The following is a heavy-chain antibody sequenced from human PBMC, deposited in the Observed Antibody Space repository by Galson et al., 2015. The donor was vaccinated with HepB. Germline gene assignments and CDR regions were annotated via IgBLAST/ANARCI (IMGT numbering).Heavy chain of an antibody. J-gene: IGHJ4*02. Sequence: SETLSLTCTVSGGSISSYYWSWIRQPPGKGLEWIGYIYYSGSTNYNPSLKSRVTISVDTSKNQFSLKLSSVTAADTAVYYCAREDAKQWLVLDWGQGTLVTVSS. D-gene: IGHD6-19*01. CDR1: GGSISSYY. CDR2: IYYSGST. V-gene: IGHV4-59*01. CDR3: AREDAKQWLVLD.